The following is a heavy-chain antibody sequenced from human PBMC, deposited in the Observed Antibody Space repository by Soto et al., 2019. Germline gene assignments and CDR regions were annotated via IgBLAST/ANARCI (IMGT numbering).Heavy chain of an antibody. V-gene: IGHV3-48*03. CDR1: GFTFSSYE. J-gene: IGHJ4*02. D-gene: IGHD3-22*01. Sequence: PGGSLRLSCAASGFTFSSYEMNWVRQAPGKGLEWVSYISSSGSTIYYADSVKGRFTISRDNAKNSLYLQMNSLRAEDTAVYYCARTYYDSSGYLQNYFDYWGQGTLVTVS. CDR3: ARTYYDSSGYLQNYFDY. CDR2: ISSSGSTI.